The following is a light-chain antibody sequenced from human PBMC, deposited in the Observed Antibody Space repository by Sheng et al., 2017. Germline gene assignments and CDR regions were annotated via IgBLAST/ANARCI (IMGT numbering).Light chain of an antibody. Sequence: EIVLTQSPGTLSLSPGERATLSCRTSRSLSVNYLAWYQQKPGQAPRLLFYGASTGASDIPARFSGSGSGTDFTLTISSLEPEDFAVYYCQQRTNWPSTFG. J-gene: IGKJ1*01. CDR1: RSLSVNY. CDR3: QQRTNWPST. CDR2: GAS. V-gene: IGKV3D-20*02.